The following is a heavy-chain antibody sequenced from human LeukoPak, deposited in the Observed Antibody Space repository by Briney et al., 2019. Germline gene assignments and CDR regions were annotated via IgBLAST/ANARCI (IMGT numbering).Heavy chain of an antibody. J-gene: IGHJ4*02. CDR1: GYTFTSYD. Sequence: ALGKVSCKASGYTFTSYDINWVRQAPGPGLEWMGWMNPNSGNTGYAKKLQGRVTMTRHTSISTAYMALSSLRSKDTAVYYCARVRLGIAARSLVYWGQGTLVTVSS. V-gene: IGHV1-8*01. CDR2: MNPNSGNT. D-gene: IGHD6-25*01. CDR3: ARVRLGIAARSLVY.